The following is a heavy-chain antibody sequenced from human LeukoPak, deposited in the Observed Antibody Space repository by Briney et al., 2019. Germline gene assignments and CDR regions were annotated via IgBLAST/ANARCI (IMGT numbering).Heavy chain of an antibody. V-gene: IGHV3-33*01. J-gene: IGHJ1*01. CDR3: AREWTMVRGGSPLQH. Sequence: GGSLRLSCAASGFTFSSYGMHWVRQAPGKGLEWVAVIWYDGSNKYYADSVKGRFTISRDNSKNTLYLQMNSLRAEDTAVYYCAREWTMVRGGSPLQHWGQGTLVTVSS. CDR2: IWYDGSNK. CDR1: GFTFSSYG. D-gene: IGHD3-10*01.